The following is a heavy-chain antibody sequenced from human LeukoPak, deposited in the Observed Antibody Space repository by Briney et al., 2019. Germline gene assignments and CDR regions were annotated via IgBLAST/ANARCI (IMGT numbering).Heavy chain of an antibody. CDR2: INPNSGGT. D-gene: IGHD2-15*01. CDR3: ARELNCSGGSCYVGYYYYMDI. Sequence: EASVKVSCKASGYTFTGYYMHWVRQAPGQGLEWMGWINPNSGGTNYAQKFQGRVTMTRDTSISTAYMELSRLRSDDTAVYYCARELNCSGGSCYVGYYYYMDIWGKGTTVTVSS. CDR1: GYTFTGYY. V-gene: IGHV1-2*02. J-gene: IGHJ6*03.